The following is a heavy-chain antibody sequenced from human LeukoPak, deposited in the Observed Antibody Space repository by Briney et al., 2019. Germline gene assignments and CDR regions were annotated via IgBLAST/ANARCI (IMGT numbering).Heavy chain of an antibody. CDR3: AKSLGAVVPAALDY. D-gene: IGHD2-2*01. V-gene: IGHV3-21*04. CDR2: ISSSSSYI. J-gene: IGHJ4*02. CDR1: GFTFSSYS. Sequence: KTGGSLRLSCAASGFTFSSYSMNWVRQAPGKGLEWVSSISSSSSYIYYADSVKGRFTISRDNAKNSLYLEMNSLRAEDTAVYYCAKSLGAVVPAALDYWGQGTLVTVSS.